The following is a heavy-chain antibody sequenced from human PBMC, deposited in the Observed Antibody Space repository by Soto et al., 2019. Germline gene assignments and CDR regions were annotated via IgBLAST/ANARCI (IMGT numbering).Heavy chain of an antibody. J-gene: IGHJ4*01. CDR3: AKGSRGSQPYYFDY. CDR1: GFTFSSYA. CDR2: ISGDGSST. D-gene: IGHD3-22*01. V-gene: IGHV3-23*01. Sequence: PGGSLRLSCAPSGFTFSSYAMTWVRQAPDQGLEWVAVISGDGSSTYYADTVKGRFTISRDNYKNKLCLQMDSLRAEDIPIFGCAKGSRGSQPYYFDYLGQGYLVTVSS.